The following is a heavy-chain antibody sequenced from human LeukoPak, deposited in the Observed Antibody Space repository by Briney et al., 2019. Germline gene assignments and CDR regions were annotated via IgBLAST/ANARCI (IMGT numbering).Heavy chain of an antibody. J-gene: IGHJ4*02. CDR2: ISAYNANT. V-gene: IGHV1-18*01. Sequence: GASVKVSCKASGYMFTRYGISWVRQAPGQGLEWMGWISAYNANTNYAQKFQGRVTMTTDTSTSTAYMELRSLRSDDTAMYYCARLDYYDSSGYLFDYWGQGTPVTVSS. D-gene: IGHD3-22*01. CDR1: GYMFTRYG. CDR3: ARLDYYDSSGYLFDY.